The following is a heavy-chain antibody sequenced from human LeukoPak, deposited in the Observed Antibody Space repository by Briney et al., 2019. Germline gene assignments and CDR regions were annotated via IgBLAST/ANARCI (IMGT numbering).Heavy chain of an antibody. CDR1: GGSISSYY. CDR3: ARAPRRKITGGLWEVRGEGPDAFDI. J-gene: IGHJ3*02. Sequence: SETLSLTCTVSGGSISSYYWSWIRQPPGKGLEWIGYIYYSGSTNYNPSLKSRVTTSLDTSKNQFSLKLSSVTAADTGVYYCARAPRRKITGGLWEVRGEGPDAFDIRGQGTMVTVSS. V-gene: IGHV4-59*01. CDR2: IYYSGST. D-gene: IGHD3-10*01.